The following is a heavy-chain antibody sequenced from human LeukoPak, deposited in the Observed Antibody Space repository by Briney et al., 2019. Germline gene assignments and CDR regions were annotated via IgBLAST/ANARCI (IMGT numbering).Heavy chain of an antibody. CDR2: ISYDGSNK. J-gene: IGHJ4*02. V-gene: IGHV3-30*18. D-gene: IGHD3-16*01. CDR3: AKDFITFGGDPLPYFDY. Sequence: GGSLRLSCAASGFTFSSYGIHWVRQAPGKGLEWVAVISYDGSNKYYADSVKGRFTISRDNSKNTLYLQMNSLRAEDTAVYYCAKDFITFGGDPLPYFDYWGQGTLVTVSS. CDR1: GFTFSSYG.